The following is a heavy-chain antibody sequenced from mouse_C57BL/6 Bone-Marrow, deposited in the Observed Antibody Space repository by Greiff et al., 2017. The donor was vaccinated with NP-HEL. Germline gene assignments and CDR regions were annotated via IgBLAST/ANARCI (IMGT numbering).Heavy chain of an antibody. Sequence: VQLQQSGAELARPGASVKLSCKASGYTFTSYGISWVKQRTGQGLEWIGEIYPRSGNTYYNEKFKGKATLTADKSSSTAYMELRSLTSEDSAVYFCARRGYGSSRWYFDVWGTGTTVTVSS. CDR2: IYPRSGNT. CDR1: GYTFTSYG. J-gene: IGHJ1*03. CDR3: ARRGYGSSRWYFDV. V-gene: IGHV1-81*01. D-gene: IGHD1-1*01.